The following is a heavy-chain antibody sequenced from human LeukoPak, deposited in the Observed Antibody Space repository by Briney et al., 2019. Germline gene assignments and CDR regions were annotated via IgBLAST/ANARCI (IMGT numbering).Heavy chain of an antibody. CDR1: GFTFSTYG. V-gene: IGHV3-43*02. J-gene: IGHJ1*01. D-gene: IGHD2-2*01. CDR2: ISGDGGST. Sequence: GGSLRPSCAASGFTFSTYGIHWVRQAPGKGLEWVSLISGDGGSTYYADSVKGRFTISRDNSKNSLYLQMNSLRTEDTALYYCAKDIDIVVVPAARLRPRAEYFQHWGQGTLVTVSS. CDR3: AKDIDIVVVPAARLRPRAEYFQH.